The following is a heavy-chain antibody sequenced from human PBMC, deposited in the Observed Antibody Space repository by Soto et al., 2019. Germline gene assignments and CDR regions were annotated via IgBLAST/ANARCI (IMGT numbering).Heavy chain of an antibody. D-gene: IGHD6-19*01. CDR3: ARDESVAGYNWFDP. CDR1: GFTFSSYA. Sequence: QVQLVESGGGVVQPGRSLRLSCAGSGFTFSSYAMHWVRQAPGKGLEWVAVISYDGSNKYYADSVKGRFTISRDNSKNTLYLQMNSLRAEDTAVYYCARDESVAGYNWFDPWGQGTLVTVSS. J-gene: IGHJ5*02. CDR2: ISYDGSNK. V-gene: IGHV3-30-3*01.